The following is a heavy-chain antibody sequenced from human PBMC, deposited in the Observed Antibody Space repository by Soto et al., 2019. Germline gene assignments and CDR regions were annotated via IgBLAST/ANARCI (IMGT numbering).Heavy chain of an antibody. J-gene: IGHJ3*01. D-gene: IGHD1-20*01. CDR3: AREDLGGIGRDACDV. Sequence: QVQLVESGGGVVQPGGSLRLSCAASGLTFSRYAIHWVRQAPGKGLEWVALIWYDGNEKYYADSVKGRFTISRDNSKNAMYLQMNSRRAEDTAVYYCAREDLGGIGRDACDVWGEGTMVTVSS. CDR1: GLTFSRYA. V-gene: IGHV3-33*01. CDR2: IWYDGNEK.